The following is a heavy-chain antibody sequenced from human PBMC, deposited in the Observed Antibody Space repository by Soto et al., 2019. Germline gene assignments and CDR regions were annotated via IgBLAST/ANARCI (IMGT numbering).Heavy chain of an antibody. CDR3: ARATIAGRIDY. CDR1: GFSLSTSGMY. Sequence: SGPTLVNPTQTLTLTCTFSGFSLSTSGMYVSWIRQPPGKALEWLARIDWDDAKYYSTFLKTRLTISKDTSKNQVVLTMTKMDPVDTATYYCARATIAGRIDYWGQGTLVTVSS. D-gene: IGHD6-13*01. V-gene: IGHV2-70*11. CDR2: IDWDDAK. J-gene: IGHJ4*02.